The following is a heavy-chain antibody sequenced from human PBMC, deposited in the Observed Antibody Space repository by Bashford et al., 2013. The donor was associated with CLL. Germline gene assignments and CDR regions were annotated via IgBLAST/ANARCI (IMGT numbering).Heavy chain of an antibody. CDR1: GDSVSSDIHY. D-gene: IGHD3-16*01. CDR2: ISYNGET. J-gene: IGHJ4*02. V-gene: IGHV4-61*01. Sequence: SETLSLTCIVSGDSVSSDIHYWSWIRQPPGKGLEWIGYISYNGETNFNPSLRGRITMSIDKSKNQFSLNLESVTAADTAVYYCARMGASYFLGRGRLDNWGQGTLVTVSS. CDR3: ARMGASYFLGRGRLDN.